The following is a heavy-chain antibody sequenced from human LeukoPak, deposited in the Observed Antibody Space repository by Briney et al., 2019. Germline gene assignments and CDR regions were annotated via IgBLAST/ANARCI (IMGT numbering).Heavy chain of an antibody. Sequence: GGSLRLSCAASGVTFRIYAMSWVREAPGKGLEWVSTISGSGGGTYYADSVKGRFTISRDNSKDTLYLQMNSLRAEDTAVYYCAKPAYCGGDCSTFYFDYWGQGALVTVSS. CDR3: AKPAYCGGDCSTFYFDY. CDR1: GVTFRIYA. D-gene: IGHD2-21*02. J-gene: IGHJ4*02. V-gene: IGHV3-23*01. CDR2: ISGSGGGT.